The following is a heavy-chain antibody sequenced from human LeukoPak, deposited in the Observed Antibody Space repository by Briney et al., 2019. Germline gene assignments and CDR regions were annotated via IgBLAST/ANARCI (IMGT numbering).Heavy chain of an antibody. Sequence: SQTLSLTCTVSGGSISSGGYYWSWIRQPPGKGLEWIGYIYHSGSTYYNPSLKSRVTISVDRSKNQFSLKLSSVTAADTAVYYCASYYDSSGLYHFDYWGQGTLVTVSS. CDR1: GGSISSGGYY. CDR2: IYHSGST. D-gene: IGHD3-22*01. J-gene: IGHJ4*02. V-gene: IGHV4-30-2*01. CDR3: ASYYDSSGLYHFDY.